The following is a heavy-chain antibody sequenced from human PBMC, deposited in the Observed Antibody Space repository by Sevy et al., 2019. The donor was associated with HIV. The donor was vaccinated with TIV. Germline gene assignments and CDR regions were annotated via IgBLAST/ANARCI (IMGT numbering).Heavy chain of an antibody. CDR1: GFAFSSYA. D-gene: IGHD2-2*02. V-gene: IGHV3-30*04. CDR3: AGDVGIVVVPAAIGYFEY. Sequence: GGSLRLSCAASGFAFSSYAMHWVRQAPGKGLEWVAVISYDGSNKYYADSVKGRFTISRDNSKNTLYMQMNSLRAEDTAVYYCAGDVGIVVVPAAIGYFEYWGQGTLVTVSS. J-gene: IGHJ4*02. CDR2: ISYDGSNK.